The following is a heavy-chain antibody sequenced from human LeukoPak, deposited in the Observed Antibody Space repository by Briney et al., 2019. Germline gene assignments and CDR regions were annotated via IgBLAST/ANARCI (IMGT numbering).Heavy chain of an antibody. CDR1: GFTFSSYG. CDR3: ARDWGPLDV. D-gene: IGHD3-16*01. V-gene: IGHV3-33*01. CDR2: IWYDGSNK. J-gene: IGHJ6*02. Sequence: PGRSLRLSCAASGFTFSSYGMHWVRQAPGKGLEWVAVIWYDGSNKYYADSVKGRFTISRDNSKNTLYLQMNSLRAEDTAVYYCARDWGPLDVWGQGTTVTVSS.